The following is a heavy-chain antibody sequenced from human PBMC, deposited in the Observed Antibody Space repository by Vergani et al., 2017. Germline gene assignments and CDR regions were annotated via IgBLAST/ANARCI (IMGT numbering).Heavy chain of an antibody. CDR1: GFTFSNSA. Sequence: EVHLLESGGGLVQSGGSLRLSCAASGFTFSNSAVSWVRQAPGRGLAWVSSISGPGLSTYYADSVKGRFSISRDNSKNTVFLQMHSLRAEDTAIYYCLKEKIDFGSYFFDSWGHGILVTVSS. CDR2: ISGPGLST. CDR3: LKEKIDFGSYFFDS. J-gene: IGHJ4*01. D-gene: IGHD3-10*01. V-gene: IGHV3-23*01.